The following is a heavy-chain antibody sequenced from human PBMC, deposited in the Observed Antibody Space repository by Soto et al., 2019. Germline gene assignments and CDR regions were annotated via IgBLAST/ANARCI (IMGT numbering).Heavy chain of an antibody. D-gene: IGHD2-2*01. V-gene: IGHV4-59*01. CDR1: GGSISSYY. Sequence: ASETLSLTCTVSGGSISSYYWSWIRQPPGKGLEWIGYIYYSGSTNYNPSLKSRVTISVDTSKNQFSLKLSSVTAADTAVYYCARVFRRSYQYYYYMDVWGKGTTVTVSS. CDR2: IYYSGST. CDR3: ARVFRRSYQYYYYMDV. J-gene: IGHJ6*03.